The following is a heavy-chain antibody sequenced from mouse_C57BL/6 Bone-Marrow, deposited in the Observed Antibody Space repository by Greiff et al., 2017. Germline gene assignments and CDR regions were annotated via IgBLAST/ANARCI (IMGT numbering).Heavy chain of an antibody. CDR2: IWTGGGT. CDR3: ARITTVVAGEGYWYFDV. CDR1: GFSLTSYA. D-gene: IGHD1-1*01. V-gene: IGHV2-9-1*01. J-gene: IGHJ1*03. Sequence: VQLQQSGPGLVAPSQSLSITCTVSGFSLTSYAISWVRQPPGKGLEWLGVIWTGGGTNYNSALNSRLSISKDNSKSQVFLKMNSLQTDDTARYYWARITTVVAGEGYWYFDVWGTGTTVTVSS.